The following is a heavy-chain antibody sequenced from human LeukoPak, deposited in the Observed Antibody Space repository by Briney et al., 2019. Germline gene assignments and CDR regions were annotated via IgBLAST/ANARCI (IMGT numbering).Heavy chain of an antibody. D-gene: IGHD6-19*01. CDR3: AKDQCWGSGWCYGMDV. V-gene: IGHV3-23*01. Sequence: GGSLRLSCAASGFTLTNYAMSWVRQAPGKGLEWVSAISGSGVSTYYADSVRGRFTISRDNSKNTLYLQMNSLRAEDTAVYYCAKDQCWGSGWCYGMDVWGQGTTVTVSS. J-gene: IGHJ6*02. CDR2: ISGSGVST. CDR1: GFTLTNYA.